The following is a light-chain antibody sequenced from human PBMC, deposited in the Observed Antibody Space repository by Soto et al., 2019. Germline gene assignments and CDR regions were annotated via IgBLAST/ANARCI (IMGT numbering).Light chain of an antibody. CDR1: QSVSSTN. V-gene: IGKV3-20*01. CDR2: GAS. Sequence: EIVLTQSAGTLSLSPGERATLSCRASQSVSSTNLAWYQQKPGQAPRLVIYGASIRAAGIPDRFSGSGSGTDFTLTISKLEPQDFVVYYCQQYGSSPLTFGGGTKV. CDR3: QQYGSSPLT. J-gene: IGKJ4*01.